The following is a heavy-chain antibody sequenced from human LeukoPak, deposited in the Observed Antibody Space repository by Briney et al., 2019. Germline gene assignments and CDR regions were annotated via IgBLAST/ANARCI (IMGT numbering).Heavy chain of an antibody. D-gene: IGHD6-13*01. CDR2: ISTDNGDT. CDR3: ARDKIIGAPSYFGQHYYMDV. Sequence: ASVKVSCKASGYTFTSYGISWVRQAPGQGLEWMGWISTDNGDTFYAQRLQGRVTMTADTSTSTANMELWSLISDDTAVYYCARDKIIGAPSYFGQHYYMDVWGKGTTVTVSS. CDR1: GYTFTSYG. J-gene: IGHJ6*03. V-gene: IGHV1-18*04.